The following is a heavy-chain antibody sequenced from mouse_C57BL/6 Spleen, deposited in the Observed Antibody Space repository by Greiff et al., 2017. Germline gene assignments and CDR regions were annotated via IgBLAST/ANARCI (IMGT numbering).Heavy chain of an antibody. J-gene: IGHJ2*01. V-gene: IGHV1-18*01. CDR1: GYTFTDYN. CDR2: INPNNGGT. Sequence: EVQLQQSGPELVKPGASVKIPCKASGYTFTDYNMDWVKQSHGKSLEWIGDINPNNGGTINNQKFKGKATLTVDKSSSTAYMELRSLTSEDTAVYYCARRSYYGSSYRYFDYWGQGTTLTVSS. CDR3: ARRSYYGSSYRYFDY. D-gene: IGHD1-1*01.